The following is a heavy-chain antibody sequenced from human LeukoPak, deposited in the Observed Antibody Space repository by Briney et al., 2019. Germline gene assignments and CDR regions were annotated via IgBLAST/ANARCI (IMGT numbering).Heavy chain of an antibody. CDR1: GYTFTSYD. V-gene: IGHV1-8*01. D-gene: IGHD3-10*01. J-gene: IGHJ5*02. CDR2: MNPNSGNT. CDR3: ARDGSGTYYSFYNWFDP. Sequence: ASVKVSCKASGYTFTSYDINWGRQATGQGLEWMGWMNPNSGNTAYAQKFQGRVTMTRNTSLSTAYMELTSLRSDDTAVYSCARDGSGTYYSFYNWFDPWGRGTLVTVSS.